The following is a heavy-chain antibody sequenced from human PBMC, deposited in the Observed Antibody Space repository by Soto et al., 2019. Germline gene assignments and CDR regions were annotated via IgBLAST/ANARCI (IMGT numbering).Heavy chain of an antibody. Sequence: HPGGSLRLSCAASGFTFISYAMSWVRQAPGKGLEWVSAISGSGGSTYYADSVKGRFTISRDNSKNTLYLQMNSLRAEDTAVYYCAKEGDQTLDYYDSSGYYLLGYWGQGTLVTVSS. J-gene: IGHJ4*02. V-gene: IGHV3-23*01. CDR3: AKEGDQTLDYYDSSGYYLLGY. CDR1: GFTFISYA. CDR2: ISGSGGST. D-gene: IGHD3-22*01.